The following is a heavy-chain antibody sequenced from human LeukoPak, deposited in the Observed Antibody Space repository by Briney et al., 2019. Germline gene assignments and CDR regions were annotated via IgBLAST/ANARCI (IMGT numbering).Heavy chain of an antibody. Sequence: SGTLPLTCGVSGGSIDSTNYWSWVRQAPGKGLEWIGEIAHDGTRNYNPSLKSRVTISVDTSKNQFSLRLSSVTAADTAVYYCAGYFGDSVGYFDYWGQGALVTVSS. CDR3: AGYFGDSVGYFDY. CDR2: IAHDGTR. J-gene: IGHJ4*02. CDR1: GGSIDSTNY. V-gene: IGHV4-4*02. D-gene: IGHD4-17*01.